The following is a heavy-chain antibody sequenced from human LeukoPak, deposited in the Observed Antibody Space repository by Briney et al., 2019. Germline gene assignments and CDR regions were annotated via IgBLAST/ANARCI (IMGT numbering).Heavy chain of an antibody. D-gene: IGHD3-16*01. CDR1: GFTFSSYS. CDR2: ISSSSSYI. V-gene: IGHV3-21*01. CDR3: ARGGGEVDY. Sequence: PGGSLRLSCAASGFTFSSYSMNWVRQAPRKGLEWVSSISSSSSYIYYADSVKGRFTISRDNAKNSLYLQMNSRRAEGTVVFYCARGGGEVDYWGQGTLVTVSS. J-gene: IGHJ4*02.